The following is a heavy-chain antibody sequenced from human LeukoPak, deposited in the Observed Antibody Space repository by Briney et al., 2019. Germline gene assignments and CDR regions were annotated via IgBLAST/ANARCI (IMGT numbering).Heavy chain of an antibody. CDR1: GFTFSSYA. J-gene: IGHJ6*03. CDR2: ISGSGGST. Sequence: GGSLRLSCAASGFTFSSYAMSWVRQAPGKGLEWVSAISGSGGSTYYADSVKGRFTISRDNSKNTLYLQMNSLRAEDTPVYYCAKLELLWFGELLGYMDVWGKGTTVTVSS. CDR3: AKLELLWFGELLGYMDV. V-gene: IGHV3-23*01. D-gene: IGHD3-10*01.